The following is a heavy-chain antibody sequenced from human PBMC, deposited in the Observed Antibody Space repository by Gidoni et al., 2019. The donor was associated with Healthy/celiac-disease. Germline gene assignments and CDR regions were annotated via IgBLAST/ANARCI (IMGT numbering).Heavy chain of an antibody. CDR2: IIYSGST. J-gene: IGHJ4*02. Sequence: QVQLQESGPGLVKPSETLSLTCTVSGGSISSYYWSWIRQPPGKGLEWIGYIIYSGSTNYNPSLKSRVTISVDTSKNQFSLKLSSVTAADTAVYYCARLPTEDYFDYWGQGTLVTVSS. D-gene: IGHD4-17*01. CDR3: ARLPTEDYFDY. CDR1: GGSISSYY. V-gene: IGHV4-59*08.